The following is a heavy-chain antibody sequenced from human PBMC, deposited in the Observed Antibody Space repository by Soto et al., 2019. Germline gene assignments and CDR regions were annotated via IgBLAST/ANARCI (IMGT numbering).Heavy chain of an antibody. CDR1: GYAFTSYD. CDR2: MNPNSGNT. V-gene: IGHV1-8*01. D-gene: IGHD4-4*01. CDR3: ARKSSTGYSNFPRYGMDV. Sequence: ASVKVSCKASGYAFTSYDINWVRQATGQGLEWMGWMNPNSGNTGYAQKFQGRVTMTRNTSISTAYMELSSLRSEDTAVYYCARKSSTGYSNFPRYGMDVWGQGTTVTVSS. J-gene: IGHJ6*02.